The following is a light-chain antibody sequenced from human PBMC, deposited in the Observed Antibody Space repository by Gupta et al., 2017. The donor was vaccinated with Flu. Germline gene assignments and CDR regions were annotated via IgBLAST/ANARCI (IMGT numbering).Light chain of an antibody. CDR2: EVS. J-gene: IGLJ1*01. Sequence: SVTISRTGTSSDVGCFNYVSWYQQHPGKVPKLIIYEVSQRPSGVPDRFSGSKSGSTASLTVSGLQAEDEADYYCSSYAGGDKDVFGTGTRVSVL. V-gene: IGLV2-8*01. CDR1: SSDVGCFNY. CDR3: SSYAGGDKDV.